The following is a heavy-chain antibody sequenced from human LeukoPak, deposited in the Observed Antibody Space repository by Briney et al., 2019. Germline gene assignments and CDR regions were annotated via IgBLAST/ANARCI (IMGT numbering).Heavy chain of an antibody. CDR1: GFTFDDYA. D-gene: IGHD2-2*01. J-gene: IGHJ6*02. CDR2: ISWNSGSI. Sequence: GGTLRISCATSGFTFDDYAIHWVRQAPGKGLKRVSGISWNSGSIGYADTVKGRFTISRDNAKNSLYLQMNSLRAEDTSLNYYAKDTGPDIVVVPAAKKYGYYYGMDVWGQGTTVTVSS. CDR3: AKDTGPDIVVVPAAKKYGYYYGMDV. V-gene: IGHV3-9*01.